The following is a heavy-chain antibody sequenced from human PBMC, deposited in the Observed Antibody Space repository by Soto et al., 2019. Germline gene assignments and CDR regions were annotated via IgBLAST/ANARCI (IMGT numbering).Heavy chain of an antibody. Sequence: QVQLQESGPGLVKPSETLSLTCTVSGGSISSYYWSWIRQPPGKGLEWIGYISDSGSTNYNPSLKSRVTISVDTSNNQFSLKLSSVTAADTAVYYCARRIKYYYAMDVLGQGTTVTVSS. J-gene: IGHJ6*02. CDR3: ARRIKYYYAMDV. V-gene: IGHV4-59*08. CDR2: ISDSGST. D-gene: IGHD2-15*01. CDR1: GGSISSYY.